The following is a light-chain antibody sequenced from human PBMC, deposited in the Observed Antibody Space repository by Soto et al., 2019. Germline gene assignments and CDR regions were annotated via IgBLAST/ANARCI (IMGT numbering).Light chain of an antibody. CDR1: SSNIGSNT. J-gene: IGLJ2*01. CDR3: SSYTSSSTLCVV. CDR2: NNN. Sequence: QSVLTQPPSASGTPGQRVTISCSGSSSNIGSNTVNWYQQLPGTAPKLLIYNNNQRPSGVPDRFSGSKSGTSASLAISGLQSEDEADYYCSSYTSSSTLCVVFGGGTKLTVL. V-gene: IGLV1-44*01.